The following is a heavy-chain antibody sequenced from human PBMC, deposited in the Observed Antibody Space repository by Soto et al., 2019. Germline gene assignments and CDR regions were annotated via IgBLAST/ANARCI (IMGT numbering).Heavy chain of an antibody. Sequence: QVQLVESGGGVVQPGGSLRLSCAASGFLFRSYGMHWFRQAPGKGLHWVAVIWYDGTNKYYAESMRGRLTISRDDPRNTVYLQMNSLRAEDTAIYYCARDYPSYSKYHYYGVGVWGQGTTVIVAS. CDR2: IWYDGTNK. CDR3: ARDYPSYSKYHYYGVGV. J-gene: IGHJ6*02. CDR1: GFLFRSYG. V-gene: IGHV3-33*04. D-gene: IGHD4-4*01.